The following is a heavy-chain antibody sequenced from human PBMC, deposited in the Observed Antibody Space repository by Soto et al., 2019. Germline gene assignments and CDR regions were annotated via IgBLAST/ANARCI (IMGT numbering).Heavy chain of an antibody. D-gene: IGHD2-2*01. CDR1: GFTFSSYA. CDR2: ISSNGGST. V-gene: IGHV3-64D*08. J-gene: IGHJ4*02. CDR3: VKDSPRVPAAIGDY. Sequence: PGGSLRLSCSASGFTFSSYAMHLVRQVPGKGLEYVSAISSNGGSTYYADSVKGRFTISRDNSKNTLYLQMSSLRAEDTAVYYCVKDSPRVPAAIGDYWGQGTLVTVSS.